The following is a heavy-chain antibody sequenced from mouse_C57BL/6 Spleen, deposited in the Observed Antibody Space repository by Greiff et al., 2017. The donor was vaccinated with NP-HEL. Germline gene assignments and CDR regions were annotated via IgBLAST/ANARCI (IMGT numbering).Heavy chain of an antibody. CDR2: IDPETGGT. CDR3: TNNGYYFDY. V-gene: IGHV1-15*01. CDR1: GYTFTDYE. J-gene: IGHJ2*01. D-gene: IGHD2-2*01. Sequence: QVQLQQSGAELVRPGASVTLSCKASGYTFTDYEMHWVKQTPVHGLEWIGAIDPETGGTAYNQKFKGKAILTADKSSSTAYMELRSLTSEDSAVYYCTNNGYYFDYWGQGTTLTVSS.